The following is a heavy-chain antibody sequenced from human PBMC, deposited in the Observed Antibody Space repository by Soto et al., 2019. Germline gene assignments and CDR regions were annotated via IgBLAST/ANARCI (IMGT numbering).Heavy chain of an antibody. J-gene: IGHJ5*02. CDR2: ISAYNGNT. V-gene: IGHV1-18*01. Sequence: ASVKVSGKASGYTFTSYGISWVRQAPGQGLEWMGWISAYNGNTNYAQKLQGRVTMTTDTSTSTAYMELRSLRSDDTAVYYCARDRNYDFWSGPYWFDPWGQGTLVTVSS. CDR3: ARDRNYDFWSGPYWFDP. D-gene: IGHD3-3*01. CDR1: GYTFTSYG.